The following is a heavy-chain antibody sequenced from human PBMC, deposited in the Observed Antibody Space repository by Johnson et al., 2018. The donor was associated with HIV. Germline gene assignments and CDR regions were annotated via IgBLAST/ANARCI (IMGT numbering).Heavy chain of an antibody. CDR2: IWYDGSNK. D-gene: IGHD2-21*02. CDR1: GFTFSSFG. CDR3: TTAVVTASLTPPGDI. V-gene: IGHV3-33*01. J-gene: IGHJ3*02. Sequence: QVQLVESGGGVVQPGRSLRLSCAASGFTFSSFGMHWVRQAPGKGLEWVAVIWYDGSNKYFADSVKGRFTISRDNSKNTLYLQMNSLKTEDTAVYYCTTAVVTASLTPPGDIWGQGTMVTVSS.